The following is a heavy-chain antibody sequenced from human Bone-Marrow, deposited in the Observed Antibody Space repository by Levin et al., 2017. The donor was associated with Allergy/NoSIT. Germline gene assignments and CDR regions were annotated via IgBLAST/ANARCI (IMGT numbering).Heavy chain of an antibody. J-gene: IGHJ4*02. CDR3: AREDASGSFVDY. Sequence: GSLRLSCSVSGDSISSSSYYWGWIRQPPGKGLEWIGTIFYSGNTYYNPSLKSRVTLSVDTSKNQFSLKLASVTAADTAVYYCAREDASGSFVDYWGQGTLVIVSS. V-gene: IGHV4-39*07. D-gene: IGHD3-10*01. CDR1: GDSISSSSYY. CDR2: IFYSGNT.